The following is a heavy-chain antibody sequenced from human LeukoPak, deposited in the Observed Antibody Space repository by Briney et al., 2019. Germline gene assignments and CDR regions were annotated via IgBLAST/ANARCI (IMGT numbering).Heavy chain of an antibody. V-gene: IGHV3-30-3*01. Sequence: GGSLRLSCAASGFTFSSYAMHWVRQAPGKGLERVAVISYDGSNKYYADSVKGRFTISRDNSKNTLYLQMNSLRAEDTAVYYCARSDHTYYYDSSGYTQPVDWGQGTLVTVSS. D-gene: IGHD3-22*01. CDR1: GFTFSSYA. CDR2: ISYDGSNK. J-gene: IGHJ4*02. CDR3: ARSDHTYYYDSSGYTQPVD.